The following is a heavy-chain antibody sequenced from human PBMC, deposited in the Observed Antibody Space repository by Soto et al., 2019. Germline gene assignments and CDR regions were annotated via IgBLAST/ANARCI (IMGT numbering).Heavy chain of an antibody. CDR2: INAGNGNT. Sequence: ASVKVSCKASGYTFTSYAMHWVRQAPGQRLEWMGWINAGNGNTKYSQKFHGRVTITRDTSGSTANMELSSLRSEDTAVYYCARNQEASGWYNRTYYYYYYMDVWGKGTTVTVSS. CDR1: GYTFTSYA. D-gene: IGHD6-19*01. J-gene: IGHJ6*03. V-gene: IGHV1-3*01. CDR3: ARNQEASGWYNRTYYYYYYMDV.